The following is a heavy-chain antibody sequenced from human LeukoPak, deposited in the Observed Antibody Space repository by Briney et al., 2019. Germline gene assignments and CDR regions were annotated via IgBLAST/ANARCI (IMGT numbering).Heavy chain of an antibody. CDR2: IHYSGST. J-gene: IGHJ4*02. D-gene: IGHD3-10*01. CDR1: GGSISSHY. Sequence: SETLSLTCTVSGGSISSHYWSWLRQPPGKGLEWIGYIHYSGSTNYSPSLKSRVTVSLDTSKNQFSLKLSSVTAADTAVYYCASHYGSGSFYSPFDYWGQGTLVTVSS. V-gene: IGHV4-59*11. CDR3: ASHYGSGSFYSPFDY.